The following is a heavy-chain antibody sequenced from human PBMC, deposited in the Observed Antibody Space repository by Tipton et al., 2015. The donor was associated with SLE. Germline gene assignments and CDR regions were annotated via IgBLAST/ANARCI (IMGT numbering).Heavy chain of an antibody. J-gene: IGHJ6*03. Sequence: GSLRLSCAASGFTFSSYWMSWVRQAPGKGLEWVANIKQDGSEKYYVDSVKGRFTISRDNAKNTLYLQMNSLRAEDTAVYYCARGGHSSSWYPRYYYYMDVWGKGTTVTVSS. CDR3: ARGGHSSSWYPRYYYYMDV. D-gene: IGHD6-13*01. CDR2: IKQDGSEK. V-gene: IGHV3-7*01. CDR1: GFTFSSYW.